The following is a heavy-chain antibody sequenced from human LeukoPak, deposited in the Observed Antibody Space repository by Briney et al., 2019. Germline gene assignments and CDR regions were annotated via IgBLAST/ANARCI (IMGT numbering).Heavy chain of an antibody. CDR1: GYTFTSYG. CDR2: ISAYNGNT. V-gene: IGHV1-18*01. Sequence: ASVKVSCKASGYTFTSYGISWVRQAPGQGLEWMGWISAYNGNTNYAQKLQGRVTMTTDTSTSTAYMELRSLRSDDTAVYYCARTYSGSSHDAFDIWGQGTMVTVPS. D-gene: IGHD1-26*01. CDR3: ARTYSGSSHDAFDI. J-gene: IGHJ3*02.